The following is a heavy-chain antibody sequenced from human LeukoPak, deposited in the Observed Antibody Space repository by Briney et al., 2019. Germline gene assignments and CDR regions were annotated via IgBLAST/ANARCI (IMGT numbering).Heavy chain of an antibody. CDR2: IYYSGST. CDR1: GGSISSYY. D-gene: IGHD6-25*01. J-gene: IGHJ3*02. V-gene: IGHV4-59*08. CDR3: ARQGQRSVGAFDI. Sequence: SETLSLTCTVSGGSISSYYWSWIRQPPGKGLEWIGYIYYSGSTSYNPSLKSRVTISVDTSKNQFSLKLSSVTAADTAVYYCARQGQRSVGAFDIWGQGTMVTVSS.